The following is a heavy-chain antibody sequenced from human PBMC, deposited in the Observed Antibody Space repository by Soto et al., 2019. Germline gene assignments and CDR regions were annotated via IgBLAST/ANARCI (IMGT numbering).Heavy chain of an antibody. CDR3: AKMASDYINSLDS. J-gene: IGHJ4*02. CDR1: GLSCSSCS. Sequence: GGSRRLACAASGLSCSSCSMNWVRQAPGKGLEWVSSISSSSGNIYYAASVKGRFTISRDNARNTVDLQINTLRAEDTAVYFCAKMASDYINSLDSWGQGTLVTVSS. V-gene: IGHV3-48*01. D-gene: IGHD4-4*01. CDR2: ISSSSGNI.